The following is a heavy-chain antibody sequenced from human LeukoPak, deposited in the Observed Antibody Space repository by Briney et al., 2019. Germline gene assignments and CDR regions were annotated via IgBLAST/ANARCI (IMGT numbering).Heavy chain of an antibody. CDR3: ARDSTYYYDSGSSGPHYFDN. CDR2: ISSGGTYE. V-gene: IGHV3-30*01. CDR1: GFTFSNYA. Sequence: GKSLRLSCAASGFTFSNYAMHWVRQAPGKGLEWVSLISSGGTYEYYADSVKGRFTISRDNSKNTLYLQLNSLRAEGTAVYYCARDSTYYYDSGSSGPHYFDNWGQGTLVTVSS. J-gene: IGHJ4*02. D-gene: IGHD3-10*01.